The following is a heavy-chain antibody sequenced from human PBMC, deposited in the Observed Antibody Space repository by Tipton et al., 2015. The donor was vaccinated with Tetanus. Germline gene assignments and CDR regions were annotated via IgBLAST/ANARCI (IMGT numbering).Heavy chain of an antibody. D-gene: IGHD3-9*01. CDR2: VYGAGST. J-gene: IGHJ6*03. V-gene: IGHV3-53*01. CDR1: GFSVRNNH. CDR3: TRGRPLTGNYYQFYMDV. Sequence: GSLRLSCAASGFSVRNNHMNWVRQAPGKGLEWVSVVYGAGSTDYADSVQGRFTLYRDNSKNILYLQLSNLRADDAAVYYCTRGRPLTGNYYQFYMDVWAKETTVPVS.